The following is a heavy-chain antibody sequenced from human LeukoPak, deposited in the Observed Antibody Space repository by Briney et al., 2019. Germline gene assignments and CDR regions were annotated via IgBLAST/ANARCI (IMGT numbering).Heavy chain of an antibody. Sequence: PGGSLRLSCAASGFTFSSYGMHWVRQAPGKGLEWVAVISYDGSNKYYADSVKGRLTISRDNSKNTLYLQMNSLRAEDTAVYYCAKGAGPGSHLFDYWGQGTLVTVSS. J-gene: IGHJ4*02. CDR1: GFTFSSYG. V-gene: IGHV3-30*18. CDR3: AKGAGPGSHLFDY. D-gene: IGHD3-10*01. CDR2: ISYDGSNK.